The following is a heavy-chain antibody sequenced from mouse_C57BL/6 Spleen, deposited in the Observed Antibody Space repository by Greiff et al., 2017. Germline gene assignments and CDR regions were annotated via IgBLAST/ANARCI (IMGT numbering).Heavy chain of an antibody. CDR1: GFTFSDYG. D-gene: IGHD1-1*01. CDR2: ISSGSSTI. CDR3: ARVYYGSPNAVDY. V-gene: IGHV5-17*01. Sequence: EVKVEESGGGLVKPGGSLKLSCAASGFTFSDYGMHWVRQAPEKGLEWVAYISSGSSTIYYADTVKGRFTISRDNAKNTLFLQMTSLRSEDTAMYYCARVYYGSPNAVDYWGQGTSVTVSS. J-gene: IGHJ4*01.